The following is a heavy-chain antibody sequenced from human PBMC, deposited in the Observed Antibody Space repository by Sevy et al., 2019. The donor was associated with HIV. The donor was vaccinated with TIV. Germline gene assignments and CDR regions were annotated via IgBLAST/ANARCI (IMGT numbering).Heavy chain of an antibody. CDR1: GFTFSSYW. J-gene: IGHJ2*01. CDR2: IKQDGSEK. V-gene: IGHV3-7*01. D-gene: IGHD3-16*02. CDR3: ARDYDYVWGSYRLLGYFDL. Sequence: LSLTCAASGFTFSSYWMSWVRQAPGKGLEWVANIKQDGSEKYYVDSVKGRFTISRDNAKNSLYLQMNSLRAEDTTVYYCARDYDYVWGSYRLLGYFDLWGRGTLVTVSS.